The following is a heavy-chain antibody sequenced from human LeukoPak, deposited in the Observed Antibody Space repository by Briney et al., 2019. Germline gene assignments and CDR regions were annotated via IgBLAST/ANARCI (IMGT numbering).Heavy chain of an antibody. Sequence: GGSLRLSCAASGFTFSSYSMNWVRQAPGKGLVWVSRINSDGSSTSYADSVKGRFTISRDNAKNTLYLQMNSLRAEDTAVYYCAREEYSSGWYYYYYYMDVWGKGTTVTVSS. CDR1: GFTFSSYS. D-gene: IGHD6-19*01. CDR3: AREEYSSGWYYYYYYMDV. V-gene: IGHV3-74*01. J-gene: IGHJ6*03. CDR2: INSDGSST.